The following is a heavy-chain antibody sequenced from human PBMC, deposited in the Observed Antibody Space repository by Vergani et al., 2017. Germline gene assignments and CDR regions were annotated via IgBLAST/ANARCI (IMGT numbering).Heavy chain of an antibody. CDR3: AKHFRGWGIDY. CDR1: GFTLSNYD. Sequence: QVQLVESGGGVVQRGGSPRLSCATSGFTLSNYDILRIRQGRGKGLEFVAFIQFDGSNQYYAAPVKGRFTLSREFSKNTLYLQINSLRTDDTATYYCAKHFRGWGIDYWGQGTQVIVSS. D-gene: IGHD3-16*01. CDR2: IQFDGSNQ. V-gene: IGHV3-30*02. J-gene: IGHJ4*02.